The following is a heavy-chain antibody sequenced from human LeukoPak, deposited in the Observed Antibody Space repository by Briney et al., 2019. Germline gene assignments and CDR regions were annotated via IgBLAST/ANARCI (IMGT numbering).Heavy chain of an antibody. CDR1: GFTFSSYG. V-gene: IGHV3-30*18. J-gene: IGHJ4*02. Sequence: GRSLRLSCAASGFTFSSYGMHWVRQAPGKGLEWVAVISYDGSNKYYADSVKGRFTISRDNSKNTLYLQMNSLRAEDTAVYYCAKVGIVGARVLPAKIDYWGQGTLVTVSS. CDR3: AKVGIVGARVLPAKIDY. CDR2: ISYDGSNK. D-gene: IGHD1-26*01.